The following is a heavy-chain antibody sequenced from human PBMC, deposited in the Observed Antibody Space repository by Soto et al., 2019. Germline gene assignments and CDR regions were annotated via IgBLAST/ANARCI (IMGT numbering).Heavy chain of an antibody. V-gene: IGHV4-39*01. CDR2: IYYSGST. Sequence: SETLSLTCTVSGGSISTSSYYWGWIRQPPGKGLEWIGSIYYSGSTYYNPSLKSRVTISVDTSKNQFSLKLSSVTAADTAVYYCARHYDSSGDYWGQGTLVTVS. CDR3: ARHYDSSGDY. CDR1: GGSISTSSYY. J-gene: IGHJ4*02. D-gene: IGHD3-22*01.